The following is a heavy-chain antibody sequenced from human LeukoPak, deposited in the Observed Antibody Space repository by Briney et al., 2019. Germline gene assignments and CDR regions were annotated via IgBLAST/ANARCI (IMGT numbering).Heavy chain of an antibody. Sequence: GGSLRLSCAASGFTFSSYSMNCVREAPGKGVEWVSSISSSSSYIYYADSVKGRFTISRDNAKNSLYLQMNSLRVEDTAIYFCARDFGYPDYWGQGSLVTVSS. D-gene: IGHD5-12*01. CDR3: ARDFGYPDY. V-gene: IGHV3-21*01. CDR1: GFTFSSYS. J-gene: IGHJ4*02. CDR2: ISSSSSYI.